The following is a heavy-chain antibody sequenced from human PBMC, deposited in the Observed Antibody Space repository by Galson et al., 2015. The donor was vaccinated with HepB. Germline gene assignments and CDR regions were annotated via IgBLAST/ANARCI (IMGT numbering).Heavy chain of an antibody. CDR1: GGTFSSYA. CDR3: ARCLLAASVATISHFDY. D-gene: IGHD5-12*01. J-gene: IGHJ4*02. V-gene: IGHV1-69*13. CDR2: IIPIFGTA. Sequence: SVKVSCKASGGTFSSYAISWVRQAPGQGLEWMGGIIPIFGTANYAQKFQGRVTITADESTSTAYMELSSLRSEDTAVYYCARCLLAASVATISHFDYWGQGTLVTVSS.